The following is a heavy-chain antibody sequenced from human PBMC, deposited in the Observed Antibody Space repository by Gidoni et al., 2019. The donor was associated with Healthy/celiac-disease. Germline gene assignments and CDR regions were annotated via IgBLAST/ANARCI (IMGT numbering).Heavy chain of an antibody. CDR2: MSSSGSTI. Sequence: QVQLVASGGGLVKPGGSLILSCAASGFTLSDYDMRWIRQVPGKGLEWVSYMSSSGSTIYYADAVKGRFTISRDNAKNSRDLQMNSRRAEDTAVYYWAREVPAGVWGQGTTVTVSS. J-gene: IGHJ6*02. CDR3: AREVPAGV. D-gene: IGHD2-2*01. V-gene: IGHV3-11*01. CDR1: GFTLSDYD.